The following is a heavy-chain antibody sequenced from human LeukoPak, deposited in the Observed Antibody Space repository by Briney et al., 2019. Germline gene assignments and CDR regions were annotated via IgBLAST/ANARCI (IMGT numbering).Heavy chain of an antibody. CDR1: GFTFNIYT. Sequence: GGSLRLSCAASGFTFNIYTMTWVRQAPGKGLEWVSIISDNGAYTYYADSVKGRFTISRDNAKNSLYLQMNSLRAEDTAVYYCARGITYSSSWTFDPWGQGTLVTVSS. CDR2: ISDNGAYT. D-gene: IGHD6-13*01. V-gene: IGHV3-21*01. J-gene: IGHJ5*02. CDR3: ARGITYSSSWTFDP.